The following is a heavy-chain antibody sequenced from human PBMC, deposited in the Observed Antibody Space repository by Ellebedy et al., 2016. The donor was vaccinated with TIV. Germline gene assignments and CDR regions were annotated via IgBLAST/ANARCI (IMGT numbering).Heavy chain of an antibody. CDR3: AIDRAPDGRNWYFDL. J-gene: IGHJ2*01. Sequence: AASVKVSCKASGGTFSKYAINRVRQAPGQGLEWMGGTIPIFGTANYAQKLQGRITIIADESTSTAYMELSSLRSEDTAVYYCAIDRAPDGRNWYFDLWGRGTVVTVSS. CDR2: TIPIFGTA. D-gene: IGHD5-24*01. V-gene: IGHV1-69*13. CDR1: GGTFSKYA.